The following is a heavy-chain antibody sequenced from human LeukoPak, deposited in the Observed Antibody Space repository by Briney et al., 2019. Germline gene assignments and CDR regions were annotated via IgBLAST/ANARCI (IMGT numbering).Heavy chain of an antibody. CDR3: AKAAAGYDAFDI. CDR1: GYTFTSYG. Sequence: GASVKVSCKASGYTFTSYGISWVRQAPGQGLEWMGWISAYNGNTNYAQKLQGRVTMTTDTSTGTAYMELRGLRSDDTAVYYCAKAAAGYDAFDIWGQGTMVTVSS. D-gene: IGHD6-13*01. CDR2: ISAYNGNT. J-gene: IGHJ3*02. V-gene: IGHV1-18*01.